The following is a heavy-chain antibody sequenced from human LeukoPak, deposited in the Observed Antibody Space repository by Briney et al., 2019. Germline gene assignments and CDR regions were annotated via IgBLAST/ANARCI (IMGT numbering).Heavy chain of an antibody. Sequence: ASVKVSCKASGYTFTSSSLHWVRQATGQRLEWMGWINKGNGNTDYSQKFQGRVTLTRDTSASTGYMELSSLRSDDTAVYYCARLRGVAATGIYDFWGQGTLVTVSS. CDR3: ARLRGVAATGIYDF. D-gene: IGHD6-13*01. J-gene: IGHJ4*02. CDR2: INKGNGNT. V-gene: IGHV1-3*04. CDR1: GYTFTSSS.